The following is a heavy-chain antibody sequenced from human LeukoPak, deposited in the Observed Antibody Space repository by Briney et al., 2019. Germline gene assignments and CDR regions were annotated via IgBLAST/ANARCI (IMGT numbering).Heavy chain of an antibody. CDR1: GYTFTSYG. Sequence: ASVKVSCKASGYTFTSYGTSWVRQAPGQRLEWMGWISAYNGNTNYAQKLQGRVTMTTDTSTSTAYMELRSLRSDGTAVHYCARDWVGAPPFDYWGQGTLVTVSS. CDR2: ISAYNGNT. D-gene: IGHD1-26*01. J-gene: IGHJ4*02. V-gene: IGHV1-18*01. CDR3: ARDWVGAPPFDY.